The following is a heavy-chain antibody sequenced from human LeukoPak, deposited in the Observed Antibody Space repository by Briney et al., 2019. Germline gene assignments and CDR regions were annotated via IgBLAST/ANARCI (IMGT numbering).Heavy chain of an antibody. CDR1: GFTFSSYW. J-gene: IGHJ5*02. Sequence: PGGSLRLSCAASGFTFSSYWMSWVRQAPGKGLEWVANIKQDGSEKYYVDSVKGRFTISRDNAKNSLYLQMNSLRAEDTAVYYGARDPLGGQLLQDNWFDPWGQGTLVTVSS. CDR2: IKQDGSEK. D-gene: IGHD2-2*01. V-gene: IGHV3-7*01. CDR3: ARDPLGGQLLQDNWFDP.